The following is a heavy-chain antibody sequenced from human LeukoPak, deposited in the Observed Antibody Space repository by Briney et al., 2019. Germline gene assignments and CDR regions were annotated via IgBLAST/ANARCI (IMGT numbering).Heavy chain of an antibody. J-gene: IGHJ4*02. CDR3: ARDLTAYFDY. V-gene: IGHV3-66*01. D-gene: IGHD3-16*01. CDR1: GFTVSSNY. Sequence: PGGSLRLSCAASGFTVSSNYMSWVRQAAGKGLEWVSVIYSGGSTYYADSVKGRFTISRDNSKKTLYLQMNSLRAEDTAVYYCARDLTAYFDYWGQGTLVTVSS. CDR2: IYSGGST.